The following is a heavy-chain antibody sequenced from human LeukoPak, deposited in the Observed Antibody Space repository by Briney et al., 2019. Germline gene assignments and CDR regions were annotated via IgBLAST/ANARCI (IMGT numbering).Heavy chain of an antibody. V-gene: IGHV4-59*08. J-gene: IGHJ6*02. Sequence: PSETLSLTCAVYGGSFSSYYWSWIRQPPGKGLEWIGYIYYSGSTNYNPSLKSRVTISVDTSKNQFSLKLSSVTAADTAVYYCARLVVTAIREGYYYGMDVWGQGTTVTVSS. CDR1: GGSFSSYY. D-gene: IGHD2-21*02. CDR3: ARLVVTAIREGYYYGMDV. CDR2: IYYSGST.